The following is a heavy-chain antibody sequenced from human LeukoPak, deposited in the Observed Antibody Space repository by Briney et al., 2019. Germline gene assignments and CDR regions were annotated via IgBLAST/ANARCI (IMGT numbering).Heavy chain of an antibody. D-gene: IGHD3-3*01. V-gene: IGHV3-23*01. Sequence: GGSLRLSCAASGFSFSDYSMNWVRQAPGKGLEWVSAISGSGGSTYYADSVKGRFTISRDNSKNTLYLQMNSLRAEDTAVYYCAKDRSGEGYFDYWGQGTLVTVSS. CDR1: GFSFSDYS. CDR3: AKDRSGEGYFDY. CDR2: ISGSGGST. J-gene: IGHJ4*02.